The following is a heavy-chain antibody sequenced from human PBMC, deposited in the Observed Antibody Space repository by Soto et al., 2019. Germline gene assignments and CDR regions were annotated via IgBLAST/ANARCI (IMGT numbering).Heavy chain of an antibody. V-gene: IGHV4-34*01. Sequence: QVQLQQWGAGLLKPSEPLSLTCAVYGGSFSGYYWSWIRQPPGKGLEWIGEINHSGSTNYNPSLKSRVTISVDTSKNQFSLKLSSVTAADTAVYYCARGQSSLLLDCWGQGVLVTVSS. CDR2: INHSGST. J-gene: IGHJ4*02. D-gene: IGHD2-8*02. CDR1: GGSFSGYY. CDR3: ARGQSSLLLDC.